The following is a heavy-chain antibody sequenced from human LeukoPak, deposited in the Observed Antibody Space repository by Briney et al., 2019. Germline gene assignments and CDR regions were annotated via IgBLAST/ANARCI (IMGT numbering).Heavy chain of an antibody. D-gene: IGHD3-3*01. CDR1: GFSFSDFW. V-gene: IGHV3-7*01. CDR3: ARDRRASYYDFWSGYSPVDY. Sequence: GGSLRLSCAASGFSFSDFWMSWVRQAPGKGLEWVANIKQDGSEKYYVDSVKGRFTISRDNAKNSLYLQMNSLRAEDTAVYYCARDRRASYYDFWSGYSPVDYWGQGTLVTVSS. J-gene: IGHJ4*02. CDR2: IKQDGSEK.